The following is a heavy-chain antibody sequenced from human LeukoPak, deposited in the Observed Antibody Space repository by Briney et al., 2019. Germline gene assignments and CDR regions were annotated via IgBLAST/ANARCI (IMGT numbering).Heavy chain of an antibody. CDR3: ARGRRYCSSTSCSNFDY. CDR1: GFTFSNAW. V-gene: IGHV3-7*05. D-gene: IGHD2-2*01. Sequence: GGSLRLSCAASGFTFSNAWMSWVRQAPGKGLEWVANIKQDGSEKYYVDSVKGRFTISRDNAKNSLYLQMNSLRAEDTAVYYCARGRRYCSSTSCSNFDYWGQGTLVTVSS. CDR2: IKQDGSEK. J-gene: IGHJ4*02.